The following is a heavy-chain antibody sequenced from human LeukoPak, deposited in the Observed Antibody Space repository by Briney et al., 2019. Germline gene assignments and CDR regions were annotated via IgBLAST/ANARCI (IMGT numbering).Heavy chain of an antibody. V-gene: IGHV3-30-3*01. Sequence: GGSLRLSCAASGFTFSSYAMHWVRQAPGKGLEWVAVISYDGSNKYYADSVKGRFTISRDNSKNTLYLQMNSLRAEDTAVYYCARDGSCGGDCYSDYYYYYYGMDVWGQGTTVTVSS. D-gene: IGHD2-21*02. J-gene: IGHJ6*02. CDR3: ARDGSCGGDCYSDYYYYYYGMDV. CDR2: ISYDGSNK. CDR1: GFTFSSYA.